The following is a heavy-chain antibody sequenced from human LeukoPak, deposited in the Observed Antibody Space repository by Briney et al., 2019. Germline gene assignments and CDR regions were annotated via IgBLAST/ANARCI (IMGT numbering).Heavy chain of an antibody. CDR3: ARDRITIFGVVSTRVNRDYYYYYMDV. CDR1: GYTFTSYY. J-gene: IGHJ6*03. D-gene: IGHD3-3*01. Sequence: ASVTVSCKASGYTFTSYYMHWVRQPPGQGLEWMGIINSSGGSTSYAQKFKGRATMTRDMSTSTVYMELSSLTSEDTAVYCCARDRITIFGVVSTRVNRDYYYYYMDVWGKGKTVTVSS. CDR2: INSSGGST. V-gene: IGHV1-46*01.